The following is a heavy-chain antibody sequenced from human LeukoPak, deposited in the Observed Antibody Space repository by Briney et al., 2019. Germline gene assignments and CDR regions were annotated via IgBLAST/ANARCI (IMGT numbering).Heavy chain of an antibody. Sequence: GGSLRLSCAASGFTFSTYWMSWVRQAPGKGLECVANIKEDGSEEYYVDSVKGRFTISRDDAKNSLYLQMNSLRAEDTALYYCARLNRGYCYGTSCYMEPGAGHWGQGTLVTVSS. D-gene: IGHD2/OR15-2a*01. J-gene: IGHJ4*02. V-gene: IGHV3-7*01. CDR2: IKEDGSEE. CDR1: GFTFSTYW. CDR3: ARLNRGYCYGTSCYMEPGAGH.